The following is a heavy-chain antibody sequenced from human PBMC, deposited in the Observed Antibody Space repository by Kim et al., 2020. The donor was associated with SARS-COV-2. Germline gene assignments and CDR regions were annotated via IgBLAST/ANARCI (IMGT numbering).Heavy chain of an antibody. V-gene: IGHV3-13*04. J-gene: IGHJ6*02. D-gene: IGHD2-2*01. CDR1: GFTFSNYD. CDR3: AREVQGFFCGTNCHYYYGLDV. Sequence: GGSLRLSCVASGFTFSNYDMHWVRQVTGKGLEWVSAIGTPGDTYYLDSVKGRFTISRDNAKNSLYLQMNSLGAGDTAVYYCAREVQGFFCGTNCHYYYGLDVWGQGTTVTVSS. CDR2: IGTPGDT.